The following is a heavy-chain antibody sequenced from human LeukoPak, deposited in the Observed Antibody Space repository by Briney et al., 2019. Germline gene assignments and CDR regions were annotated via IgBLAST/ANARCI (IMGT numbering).Heavy chain of an antibody. Sequence: GGSLRLSCAASGFTFSGYWMHWVRQAPGEGLVWVSHINSDESSTSYADYVKGRFTISRDNAKNTLYLGMNSLRAEDTAVYYCARGSSGGTFGYWGQGTLVTVSS. V-gene: IGHV3-74*01. CDR3: ARGSSGGTFGY. J-gene: IGHJ4*02. D-gene: IGHD3-3*02. CDR1: GFTFSGYW. CDR2: INSDESST.